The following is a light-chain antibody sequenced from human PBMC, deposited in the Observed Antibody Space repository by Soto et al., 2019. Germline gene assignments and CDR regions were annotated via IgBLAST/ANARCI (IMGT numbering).Light chain of an antibody. J-gene: IGLJ3*02. CDR3: ETWDFNTRV. CDR2: LEGSGNY. Sequence: QPMLTQSSSASASLGSSVKLTCTLSSGHSSYIIAWHQQQPGKAPRYLMKLEGSGNYNKGSGLPDRFSGSTSGADRYLTISNLQFEDEADYYCETWDFNTRVFGGGTKLTVL. CDR1: SGHSSYI. V-gene: IGLV4-60*02.